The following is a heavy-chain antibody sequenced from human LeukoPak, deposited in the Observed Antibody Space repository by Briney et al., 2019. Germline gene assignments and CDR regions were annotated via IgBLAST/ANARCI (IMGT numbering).Heavy chain of an antibody. CDR3: AKAGLVRGGALDS. CDR2: ISGSGGST. D-gene: IGHD4/OR15-4a*01. J-gene: IGHJ4*02. V-gene: IGHV3-23*01. Sequence: GGSLRLSCAASGFTFSSYAMSWVRQAPGKGLEWVSAISGSGGSTYYADSVKGRFTISRDNSKSTLYLQMNSLRVEDTAVYYCAKAGLVRGGALDSWGQGTLVTVSS. CDR1: GFTFSSYA.